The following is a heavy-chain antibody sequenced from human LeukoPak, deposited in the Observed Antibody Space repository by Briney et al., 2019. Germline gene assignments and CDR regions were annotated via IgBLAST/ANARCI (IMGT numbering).Heavy chain of an antibody. CDR2: ISGSGGST. J-gene: IGHJ4*02. CDR3: ACTWRWLHFDS. D-gene: IGHD5-24*01. V-gene: IGHV3-23*01. CDR1: GFTFSSHA. Sequence: GGSLRLSCAGSGFTFSSHAMSWVRQAPGKGLEWVSAISGSGGSTYYADSVKGRFTISRDNSKNTLYLHMNSLRPEDTAVYYCACTWRWLHFDSWGQGALVTVSS.